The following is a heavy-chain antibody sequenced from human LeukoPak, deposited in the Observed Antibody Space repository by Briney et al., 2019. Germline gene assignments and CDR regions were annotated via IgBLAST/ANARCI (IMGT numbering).Heavy chain of an antibody. CDR3: AKYYGDYAVIDY. V-gene: IGHV3-7*01. J-gene: IGHJ4*02. Sequence: GGSLRLPCAASGFTFSSYWMSWVRQAPGKGLEWVANIKQDGSEKYYVDSVKGRFTISRDNAKNSLYLQMNSLRAEDTAVYYCAKYYGDYAVIDYWGQGTLVTVSS. CDR1: GFTFSSYW. CDR2: IKQDGSEK. D-gene: IGHD4-17*01.